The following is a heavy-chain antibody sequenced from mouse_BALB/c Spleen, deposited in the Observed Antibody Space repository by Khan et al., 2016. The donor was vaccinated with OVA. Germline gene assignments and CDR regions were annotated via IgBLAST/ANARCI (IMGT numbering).Heavy chain of an antibody. D-gene: IGHD2-4*01. CDR2: IWSGGST. CDR1: GFSLTNYG. J-gene: IGHJ3*01. Sequence: QVQLKQSGPGLVQPSQSLSITCTVSGFSLTNYGVHWVRQSPGKGLEWLGVIWSGGSTDYLAAFISRLSISKDNSKSQVFFKMNSLQPNDTAMYYCARNEDYDEGLAYWGQGTLVTVSA. V-gene: IGHV2-2*02. CDR3: ARNEDYDEGLAY.